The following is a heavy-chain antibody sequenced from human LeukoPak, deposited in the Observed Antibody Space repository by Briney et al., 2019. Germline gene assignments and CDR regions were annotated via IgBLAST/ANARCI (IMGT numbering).Heavy chain of an antibody. CDR2: ISAYNGNT. D-gene: IGHD3/OR15-3a*01. CDR3: ARDLIISQDWLFTFDY. J-gene: IGHJ4*02. CDR1: GYTFTSYG. V-gene: IGHV1-18*01. Sequence: ASVKVSCKASGYTFTSYGISWVRQAPGQGLEWMGWISAYNGNTNYAQKLQGRVTMTTDTSTSTAYMELRSLRSDDTAVYYCARDLIISQDWLFTFDYWGQGTLVTVSS.